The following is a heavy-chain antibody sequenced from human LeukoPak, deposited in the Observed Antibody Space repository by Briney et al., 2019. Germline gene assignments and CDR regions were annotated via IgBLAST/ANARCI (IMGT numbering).Heavy chain of an antibody. CDR2: INPNSGGT. CDR3: ARAGRGVWFGEKNWFDP. V-gene: IGHV1-2*02. D-gene: IGHD3-10*01. Sequence: ASVKVSCKASGYTFTGYYIHWVRQAPGQGLEWMGWINPNSGGTNYAQKFQGRVTMTRDTSICTAYMELSRLRSDDTAVYYCARAGRGVWFGEKNWFDPWGQGTLVTVSS. CDR1: GYTFTGYY. J-gene: IGHJ5*02.